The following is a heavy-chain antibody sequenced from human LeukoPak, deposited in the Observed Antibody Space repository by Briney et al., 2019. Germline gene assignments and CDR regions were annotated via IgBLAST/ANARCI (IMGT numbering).Heavy chain of an antibody. V-gene: IGHV4-61*08. J-gene: IGHJ6*03. CDR2: IYYSGST. Sequence: SQTLSLTCTVSGGSISSGDYYWSWIRQPPGKGLEWIGYIYYSGSTNYNPSLKSRVTISVDTSKNQFSLKLSSVTAADTAVYYCARAQPSYYYYMDVWGKGTTVTVSS. D-gene: IGHD1-14*01. CDR1: GGSISSGDYY. CDR3: ARAQPSYYYYMDV.